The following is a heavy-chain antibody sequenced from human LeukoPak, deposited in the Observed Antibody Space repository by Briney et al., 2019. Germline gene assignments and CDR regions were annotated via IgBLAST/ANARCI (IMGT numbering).Heavy chain of an antibody. CDR2: IS. D-gene: IGHD2-2*01. V-gene: IGHV3-21*01. CDR3: ARGFDAPRRLTHAFDI. CDR1: GFTFSSYS. J-gene: IGHJ3*02. Sequence: GGSLRLSCAASGFTFSSYSMNWVRQAPGKGLEWVSSISMKGRFTISRHNAKNSLYLQMNSLRAEDTAVYYCARGFDAPRRLTHAFDIWGQGTMVTVSS.